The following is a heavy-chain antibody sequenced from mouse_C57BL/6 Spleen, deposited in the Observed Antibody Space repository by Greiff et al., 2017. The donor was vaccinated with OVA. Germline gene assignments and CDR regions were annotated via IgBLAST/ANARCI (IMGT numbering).Heavy chain of an antibody. CDR2: IYPGVGDP. CDR3: ARYPLIITTVVATDYFYY. J-gene: IGHJ2*01. Sequence: QVQLQQSGPELVKPGASVKISCKASGYAFSSSWMNWVKQRPGKGLEWIGRIYPGVGDPNYNGKVKGKATLTADKSSSTAYMQLISLTSEYSAVYFCARYPLIITTVVATDYFYYWGQGTTLTVSS. D-gene: IGHD1-1*01. V-gene: IGHV1-82*01. CDR1: GYAFSSSW.